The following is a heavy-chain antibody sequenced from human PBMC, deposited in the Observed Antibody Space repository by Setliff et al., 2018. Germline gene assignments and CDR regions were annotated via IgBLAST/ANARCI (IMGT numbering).Heavy chain of an antibody. Sequence: ASVKVSCKTSGGTFSSFAVSWVRQAPGQRPEWMGRLIPFFGTTIYAQRFQGRVTITADESTTTVFMELNSLRPEDTAIYYCARDSRQWLEGGASGDMDIWGQGTMVTVSS. CDR1: GGTFSSFA. CDR3: ARDSRQWLEGGASGDMDI. D-gene: IGHD6-19*01. J-gene: IGHJ3*02. CDR2: LIPFFGTT. V-gene: IGHV1-69*13.